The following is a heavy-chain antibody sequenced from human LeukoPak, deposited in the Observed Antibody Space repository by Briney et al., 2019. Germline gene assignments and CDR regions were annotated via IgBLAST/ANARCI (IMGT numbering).Heavy chain of an antibody. Sequence: PSETLSLTCTVFGDSFSSYYWSWIRKPPGKGLEWIGYIFYSGSTNYNPSLKSRVTLSLDTSNTPFSLKWSSVTAAATAVYYCARNHGQWLYYVYYWGQGTLVTVSS. CDR2: IFYSGST. CDR1: GDSFSSYY. V-gene: IGHV4-59*01. J-gene: IGHJ4*02. D-gene: IGHD6-19*01. CDR3: ARNHGQWLYYVYY.